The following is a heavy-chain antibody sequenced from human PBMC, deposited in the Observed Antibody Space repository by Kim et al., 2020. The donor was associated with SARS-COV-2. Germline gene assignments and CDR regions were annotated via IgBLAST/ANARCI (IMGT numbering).Heavy chain of an antibody. J-gene: IGHJ4*02. V-gene: IGHV3-30*02. D-gene: IGHD5-18*01. CDR1: GFTFNNYG. CDR3: AKGEYNYAADY. CDR2: IWYDGSKK. Sequence: GGSLRLSCAASGFTFNNYGMHWVRQAPGKGLEWVAFIWYDGSKKYYIDSVKGRFTISRDNSKNTLYLQMDSLRAEDTAVYYCAKGEYNYAADYWGQGTLVTVSS.